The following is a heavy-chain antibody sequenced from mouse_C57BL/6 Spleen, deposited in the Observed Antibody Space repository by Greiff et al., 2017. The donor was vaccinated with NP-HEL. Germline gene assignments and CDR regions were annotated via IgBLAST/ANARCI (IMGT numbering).Heavy chain of an antibody. V-gene: IGHV1-15*01. Sequence: VQLQQSGAELVRPGASVTLSCKASGYTFTDYEMHWVKQTPVHGLEWIGAIDPETGGTAYNQKFKGKAILTADKSSSTAYMELRSLTSEDSAVYYCTEGSGGAMDYWGQGTSVTVAS. CDR3: TEGSGGAMDY. CDR2: IDPETGGT. CDR1: GYTFTDYE. J-gene: IGHJ4*01.